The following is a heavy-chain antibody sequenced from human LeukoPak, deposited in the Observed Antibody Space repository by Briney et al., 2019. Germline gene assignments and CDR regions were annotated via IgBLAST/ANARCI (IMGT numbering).Heavy chain of an antibody. Sequence: KTSETLSLTCTVSGGSISSYYWSWIRQPPGKGLEWIGYIYYSGSTNYNPSLKSRVTISVDTSKNQFSLKLSSVTAADTAVYYCAGASIHYYGSGSYYDPVWYDPWGQGTLVTVSS. CDR1: GGSISSYY. D-gene: IGHD3-10*01. J-gene: IGHJ5*02. CDR3: AGASIHYYGSGSYYDPVWYDP. V-gene: IGHV4-59*01. CDR2: IYYSGST.